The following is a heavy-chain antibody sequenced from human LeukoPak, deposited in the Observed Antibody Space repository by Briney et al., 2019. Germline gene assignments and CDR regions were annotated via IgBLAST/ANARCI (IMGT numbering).Heavy chain of an antibody. Sequence: GGSLRLSCAASGFTFSSYWMSWVRQAPGKGLEWVANIKQEGSEKYYVDSVKGRFTISRDNAKNSLYLQMNSLRAEDTAVYYCARVRSYYDFWSGYEFDYWGQGTLVTVSS. V-gene: IGHV3-7*01. CDR3: ARVRSYYDFWSGYEFDY. D-gene: IGHD3-3*01. J-gene: IGHJ4*02. CDR1: GFTFSSYW. CDR2: IKQEGSEK.